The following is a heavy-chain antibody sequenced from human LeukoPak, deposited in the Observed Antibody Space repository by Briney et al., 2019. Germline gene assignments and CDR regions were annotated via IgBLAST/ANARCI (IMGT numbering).Heavy chain of an antibody. CDR1: GGSFSGYY. D-gene: IGHD6-6*01. Sequence: SETLSLTCAVSGGSFSGYYWSWIRQPPGKGLEWIGYIYHSGSTYYNPSLKSRVTISVDRSKNQFSLKLSSVTAADTAVYYCARGSIAARPWYWGQGTLVTVSS. CDR2: IYHSGST. J-gene: IGHJ4*02. CDR3: ARGSIAARPWY. V-gene: IGHV4-34*01.